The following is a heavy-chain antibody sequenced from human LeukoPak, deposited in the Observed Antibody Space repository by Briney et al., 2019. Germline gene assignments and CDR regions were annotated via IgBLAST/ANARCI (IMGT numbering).Heavy chain of an antibody. CDR3: ATSGYSSSWYFG. CDR1: GFTFSSYV. CDR2: IRYDGSNK. J-gene: IGHJ4*02. D-gene: IGHD6-13*01. V-gene: IGHV3-30*02. Sequence: GGTLRLSCAASGFTFSSYVMHWVRQAPGKGLEWVAFIRYDGSNKYYADSVKGRFTISRDNSKNTLYLQMNSLRAEDTAVYYCATSGYSSSWYFGWGQGTLVTVSS.